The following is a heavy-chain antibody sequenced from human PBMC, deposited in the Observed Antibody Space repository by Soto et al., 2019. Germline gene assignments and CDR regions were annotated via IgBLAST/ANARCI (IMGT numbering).Heavy chain of an antibody. J-gene: IGHJ6*02. CDR3: ASLYYGSGSDPPYYYYGMDV. D-gene: IGHD3-10*01. CDR1: GGTFSSYT. Sequence: QVQLVQSGAEVKKPGSSVKVSCKASGGTFSSYTISWVRQAPGQGLEWMGRIIPILGIANYAQKFQGRVTITADKSTSTAYMELSSLRSEDTAVYYCASLYYGSGSDPPYYYYGMDVWGQGTTVTVSS. CDR2: IIPILGIA. V-gene: IGHV1-69*02.